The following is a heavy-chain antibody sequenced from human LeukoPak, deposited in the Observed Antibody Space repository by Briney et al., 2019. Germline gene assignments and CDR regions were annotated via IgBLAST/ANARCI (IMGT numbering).Heavy chain of an antibody. CDR3: ARGSVYYDFWSSPGYWFDP. CDR2: INHSGST. CDR1: GGSISSYY. V-gene: IGHV4-34*01. J-gene: IGHJ5*02. Sequence: SETLSLTCTVSGGSISSYYWSWIRQPPGKGLEWIGEINHSGSTNYNPSLKSRVTISVDTSKNQFSLKLSSVTAADTAVYYCARGSVYYDFWSSPGYWFDPWGQGTLVTVSS. D-gene: IGHD3-3*01.